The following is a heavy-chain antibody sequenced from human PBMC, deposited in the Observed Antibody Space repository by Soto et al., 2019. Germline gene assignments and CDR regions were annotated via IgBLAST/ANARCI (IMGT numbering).Heavy chain of an antibody. CDR3: ARPRTTVTTYGMDV. V-gene: IGHV1-69*13. Sequence: ASVKVSCKASGGTFSSYAISWVRQAPGQGLEWMGGIIPIFGTANYAQKFQGRVTITADESTSTAYMELSSPRSEDTAVYYCARPRTTVTTYGMDVWGQRTTVPVSS. D-gene: IGHD4-17*01. J-gene: IGHJ6*02. CDR1: GGTFSSYA. CDR2: IIPIFGTA.